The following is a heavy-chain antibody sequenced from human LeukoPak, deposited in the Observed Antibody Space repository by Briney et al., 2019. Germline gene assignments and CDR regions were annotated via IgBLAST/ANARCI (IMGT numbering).Heavy chain of an antibody. D-gene: IGHD6-13*01. Sequence: KTSETLSLTCAVYGGSFSGYYWSWIRQPPGKGLEWIGEINHSGSTNYNPSLKSRVTISVDTSKNQFSLKLSSVTAADTAVYYCARHNWIAGVGYYYYYMDVWGKGTTVTISS. CDR1: GGSFSGYY. V-gene: IGHV4-34*01. CDR2: INHSGST. CDR3: ARHNWIAGVGYYYYYMDV. J-gene: IGHJ6*03.